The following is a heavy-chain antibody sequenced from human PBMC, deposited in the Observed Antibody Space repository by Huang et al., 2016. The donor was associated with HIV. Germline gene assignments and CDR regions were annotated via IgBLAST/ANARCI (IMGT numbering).Heavy chain of an antibody. D-gene: IGHD3-22*01. Sequence: QVQLVQSGAEVKKVGSSVKVSCKASGGTFSNYAISWVRLAPGHGLEWMGGIIPIFGTANFAQKFQGRVTITADGSTSTAYLERSSLRSEDTAVYFCARQLYDNTGYLMGARLHDWGQGTLVTVSS. CDR2: IIPIFGTA. CDR3: ARQLYDNTGYLMGARLHD. V-gene: IGHV1-69*13. CDR1: GGTFSNYA. J-gene: IGHJ4*02.